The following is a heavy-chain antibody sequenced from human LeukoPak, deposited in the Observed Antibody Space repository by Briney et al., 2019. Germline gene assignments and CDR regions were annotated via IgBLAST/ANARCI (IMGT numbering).Heavy chain of an antibody. V-gene: IGHV3-30*02. Sequence: PGGSLRLSCAASGFTFSTYAMSWVRQAPGKGLEWVAFIRYDGSNKYYADSVKGRFTISRDNSKNTLYLQMNSLRAEDTAVYYCAKGRLEDYYDSSGYFVFDYWGQGTLVTVSS. CDR2: IRYDGSNK. CDR3: AKGRLEDYYDSSGYFVFDY. J-gene: IGHJ4*02. D-gene: IGHD3-22*01. CDR1: GFTFSTYA.